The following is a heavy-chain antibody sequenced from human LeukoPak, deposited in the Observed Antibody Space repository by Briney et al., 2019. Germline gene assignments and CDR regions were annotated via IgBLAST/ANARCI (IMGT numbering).Heavy chain of an antibody. J-gene: IGHJ3*01. CDR2: IYHTGSN. CDR3: ARDQGGGSPPHAFDL. Sequence: KSSETLSLTCTVSGGSVSSADYYWSWIRHPPGKPLEWIGYIYHTGSNNYKYSLKSRVTISLDTSKNRFSLRLTSMTAADTAIYYCARDQGGGSPPHAFDLGGQGKMVTVSS. D-gene: IGHD3-16*01. V-gene: IGHV4-61*08. CDR1: GGSVSSADYY.